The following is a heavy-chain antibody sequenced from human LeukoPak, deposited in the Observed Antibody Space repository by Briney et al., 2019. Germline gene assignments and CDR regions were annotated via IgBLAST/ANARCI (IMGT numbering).Heavy chain of an antibody. CDR1: GFTFSSYW. Sequence: PGGSLRLSCAASGFTFSSYWMHWIRQAPGKGLVWVSRINSDGSSTSYADSVKGRFTISRDNAKNTLYPQMNSLRAEDTAVYYCARARASGRSGFDYWGQGTLVTVSS. D-gene: IGHD2-15*01. V-gene: IGHV3-74*01. CDR3: ARARASGRSGFDY. J-gene: IGHJ4*02. CDR2: INSDGSST.